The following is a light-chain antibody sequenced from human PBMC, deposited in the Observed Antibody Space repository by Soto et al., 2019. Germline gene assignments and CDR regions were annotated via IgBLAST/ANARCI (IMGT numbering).Light chain of an antibody. J-gene: IGKJ1*01. CDR2: AAS. Sequence: DIQKNQSPSSLSASGGDRVNITWRASQGISNYLAWYQQKPGKVPKLLIYAASTLQSGVPSLFSGSGSGSAFPLTISSLQPEDVETYYFQKYNSAPRTFGQGNKVEIK. CDR3: QKYNSAPRT. V-gene: IGKV1-27*01. CDR1: QGISNY.